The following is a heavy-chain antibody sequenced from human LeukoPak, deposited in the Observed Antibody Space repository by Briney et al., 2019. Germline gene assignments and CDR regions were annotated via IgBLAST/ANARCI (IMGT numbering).Heavy chain of an antibody. CDR3: AKGIYSSGWSSFDY. D-gene: IGHD6-19*01. Sequence: GGSLRLSCAASGFTFSNSAMSWVRQAPGKGLEWVSTLSGSGITTYYADSVKGRFTISSDNSKNTLYLQMHSLRAEDTAVYYCAKGIYSSGWSSFDYWGHGPLVTVSS. J-gene: IGHJ4*01. CDR1: GFTFSNSA. CDR2: LSGSGITT. V-gene: IGHV3-23*01.